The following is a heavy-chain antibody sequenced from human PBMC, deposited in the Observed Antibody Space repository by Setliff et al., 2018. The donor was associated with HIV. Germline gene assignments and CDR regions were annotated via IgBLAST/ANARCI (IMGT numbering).Heavy chain of an antibody. CDR2: INPDSRGT. D-gene: IGHD3-10*01. J-gene: IGHJ6*02. CDR3: ARNVYGSGSYYRPYCYGMDV. V-gene: IGHV1-2*06. CDR1: GYAFTDYS. Sequence: GASVKVSCKTSGYAFTDYSIHWVRQAPGQGLEWVGRINPDSRGTNYAQTFQGRVTMTRDTSVSTAYMELSSLKSDDTAVYYCARNVYGSGSYYRPYCYGMDVWGQGTTVTVSS.